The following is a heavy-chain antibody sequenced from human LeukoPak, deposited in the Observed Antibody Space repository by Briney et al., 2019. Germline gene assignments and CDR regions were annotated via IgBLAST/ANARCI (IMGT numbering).Heavy chain of an antibody. V-gene: IGHV4-4*07. CDR1: AGSITSYY. CDR2: IYTSGST. J-gene: IGHJ4*02. Sequence: PSETLSLTCTVSAGSITSYYWSWIRQPAGKGLEWIGRIYTSGSTNYNPSLKSRVTMSVDTSKNQLSLKLSSVTAADTAVYYCARDWNSYGYQDLFKYWGQGTLVTVSS. D-gene: IGHD3-3*01. CDR3: ARDWNSYGYQDLFKY.